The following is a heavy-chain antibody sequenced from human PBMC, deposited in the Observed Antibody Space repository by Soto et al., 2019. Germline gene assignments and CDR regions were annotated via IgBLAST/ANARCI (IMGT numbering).Heavy chain of an antibody. CDR1: GGSFSGYY. V-gene: IGHV4-34*01. Sequence: QVQLQQWGAGLLKPSETLSLTCAVYGGSFSGYYWSWIRQPPGKGLEWIGEINHSGSTNYNPSLKSRGTISVDTSKNQFSLRLSSVTAADTAVYYCARGRVYCSGGSCYSGGKIDYWGQGTLVTVSS. J-gene: IGHJ4*02. D-gene: IGHD2-15*01. CDR2: INHSGST. CDR3: ARGRVYCSGGSCYSGGKIDY.